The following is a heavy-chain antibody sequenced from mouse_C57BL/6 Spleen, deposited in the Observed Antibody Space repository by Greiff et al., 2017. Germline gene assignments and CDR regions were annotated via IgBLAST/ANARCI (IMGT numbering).Heavy chain of an antibody. Sequence: EVQLVESGPGMVKPSQSLSLTCTVTGYSITSGYDWHWIRHFPGNKLEWMGYISYSGSTNYNPSLKSRISITHDTSKNHFFLKLNSVTTEDTATYYCARGELTGPWFAYWGQGTLVTVSA. CDR2: ISYSGST. J-gene: IGHJ3*01. CDR1: GYSITSGYD. V-gene: IGHV3-1*01. CDR3: ARGELTGPWFAY. D-gene: IGHD4-1*01.